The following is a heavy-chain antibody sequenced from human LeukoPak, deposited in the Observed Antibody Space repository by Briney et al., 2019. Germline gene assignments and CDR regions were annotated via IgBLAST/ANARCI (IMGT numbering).Heavy chain of an antibody. CDR1: GFTFSDYY. J-gene: IGHJ4*02. Sequence: GGSLRLSCAASGFTFSDYYMSWIRQAPGKGLEWVSYISSSGNTTYHADSVKGRFTISRDNAKNSLYLQMSSLRAEDTAVYYCARSGSYLPFDYWGQGTLVTVSS. CDR2: ISSSGNTT. V-gene: IGHV3-11*04. D-gene: IGHD1-26*01. CDR3: ARSGSYLPFDY.